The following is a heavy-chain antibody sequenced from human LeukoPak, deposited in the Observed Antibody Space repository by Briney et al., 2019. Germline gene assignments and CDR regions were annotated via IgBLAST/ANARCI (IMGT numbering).Heavy chain of an antibody. D-gene: IGHD6-19*01. CDR1: GFTFSFYN. CDR2: ISGSSRNI. CDR3: ARVLVAGTGKYYFDY. J-gene: IGHJ4*02. V-gene: IGHV3-21*01. Sequence: PGGSLRLCCAASGFTFSFYNMNWVRQAPGKGLEWVSSISGSSRNIHYADSVKGRFTISRDNAKNSLYLQMNSLRAEDTAVYYCARVLVAGTGKYYFDYWGQGTLVTVSS.